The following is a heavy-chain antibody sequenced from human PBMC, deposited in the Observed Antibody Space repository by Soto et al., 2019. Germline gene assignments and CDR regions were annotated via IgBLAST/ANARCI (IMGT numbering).Heavy chain of an antibody. V-gene: IGHV3-33*01. D-gene: IGHD6-19*01. J-gene: IGHJ4*02. CDR1: GFSFSSYG. CDR3: ARESVAVAGTDFDY. Sequence: QVQLVESGGGVVQSGRSLRLSCAASGFSFSSYGMHWVRQAPGKGLEWVAVIWYDGSNKYYADSVKGRFTISRDNSMYTLYLQMNSLRAEDTAVYYFARESVAVAGTDFDYWGQGTLVTVSS. CDR2: IWYDGSNK.